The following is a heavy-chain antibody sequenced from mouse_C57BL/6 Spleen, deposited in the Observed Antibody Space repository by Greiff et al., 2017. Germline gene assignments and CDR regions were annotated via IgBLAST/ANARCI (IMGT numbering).Heavy chain of an antibody. CDR1: GYAFTNYL. CDR2: INPGSGGT. CDR3: ARSHDFGC. Sequence: QVQLQQSGAELVRPGTSVKVSCKASGYAFTNYLIEWVKQRPGQGLEWIGVINPGSGGTNYNEKFKGKATLTADKSSSTAYMQLSSLTSEDSAVYFCARSHDFGCWGQGTTLTVSS. J-gene: IGHJ2*01. V-gene: IGHV1-54*01.